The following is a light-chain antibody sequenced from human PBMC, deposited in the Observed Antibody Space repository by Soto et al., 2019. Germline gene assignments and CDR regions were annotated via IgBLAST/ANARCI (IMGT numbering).Light chain of an antibody. Sequence: QSVLTQPPSVSGCPGQSVRGSCTGISAKIGAGYDVHWYQQRPGTAPKLLIFGNINRPSGVPDRFSGSKSGTSASLAITGLQAEDEGDYYCQSYDSTLSARYVFGTGTKVTVL. CDR1: SAKIGAGYD. CDR3: QSYDSTLSARYV. V-gene: IGLV1-40*01. J-gene: IGLJ1*01. CDR2: GNI.